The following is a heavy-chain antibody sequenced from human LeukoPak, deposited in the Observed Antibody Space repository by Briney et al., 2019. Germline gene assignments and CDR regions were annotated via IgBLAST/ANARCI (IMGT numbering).Heavy chain of an antibody. CDR2: ITGSGGTT. D-gene: IGHD6-19*01. Sequence: HTGGSLRLSCAASGFTFTTYAMTWVRQAPGKGLEWVSTITGSGGTTYYAASVRGRFTISRDNSKNTLSLQMNSLRAEDTAVYYCSKGGAAGTHFFDYWGQGTLVTVSS. V-gene: IGHV3-23*01. CDR1: GFTFTTYA. CDR3: SKGGAAGTHFFDY. J-gene: IGHJ4*02.